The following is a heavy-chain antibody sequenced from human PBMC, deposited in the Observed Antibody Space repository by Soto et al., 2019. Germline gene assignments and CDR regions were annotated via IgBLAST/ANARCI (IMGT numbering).Heavy chain of an antibody. CDR2: IYSDGTT. D-gene: IGHD2-15*01. Sequence: EVHLVESGGGLIQPGGSLTLSCAASGFAVGNTYMSWVRQAPGRGLEWVSFIYSDGTTCYADSVKGRFTISRDTSKNTLSLQMNSLRAEDTAVYYCARDCSGGSCYPALGAWGQGTLVTVSS. J-gene: IGHJ5*02. V-gene: IGHV3-53*01. CDR1: GFAVGNTY. CDR3: ARDCSGGSCYPALGA.